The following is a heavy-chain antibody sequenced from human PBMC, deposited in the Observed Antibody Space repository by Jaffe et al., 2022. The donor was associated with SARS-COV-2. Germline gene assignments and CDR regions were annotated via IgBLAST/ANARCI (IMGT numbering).Heavy chain of an antibody. V-gene: IGHV3-23*01. CDR1: GFTFSSYA. CDR3: ARPESHYYYGMDV. CDR2: ISGSGGST. J-gene: IGHJ6*02. Sequence: EVQLLESGGGLVQPGGSLRLSCAASGFTFSSYAMSWVRQAPGKGLEWVSAISGSGGSTYYADSVKGRFTISRDNSKNTLYLQMNSLRAEDTAVYYCARPESHYYYGMDVWGQGTTVTVSS.